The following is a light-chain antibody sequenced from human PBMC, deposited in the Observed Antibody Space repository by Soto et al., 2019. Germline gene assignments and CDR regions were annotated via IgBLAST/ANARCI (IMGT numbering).Light chain of an antibody. J-gene: IGKJ4*01. CDR1: QSISDT. Sequence: IVMTQSPATLSVSPGGRATLSCRASQSISDTLPWYQQKPGQAPRLLICSAYRGATGFPARFSGSGSGTDFTLTISRLEPEDFAVYYCQQYGSTPGLTFGGGTKVDIK. V-gene: IGKV3-20*01. CDR3: QQYGSTPGLT. CDR2: SAY.